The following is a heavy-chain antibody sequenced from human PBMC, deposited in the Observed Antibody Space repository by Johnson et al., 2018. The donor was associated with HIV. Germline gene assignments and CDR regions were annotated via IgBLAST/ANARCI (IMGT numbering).Heavy chain of an antibody. V-gene: IGHV3-64*01. J-gene: IGHJ3*02. Sequence: VQLVESGGGLVQPGGSLRLSCAVSGFSFSTYTMNWVRHVPGKGLEYVSGISSNGDSTFYAKSVHGRFTISRDNSKNKLYLQMGSLRDEDTAVYYCASRGVFRWNAFDIWGQGTMVTVSS. CDR1: GFSFSTYT. CDR2: ISSNGDST. CDR3: ASRGVFRWNAFDI. D-gene: IGHD3-3*01.